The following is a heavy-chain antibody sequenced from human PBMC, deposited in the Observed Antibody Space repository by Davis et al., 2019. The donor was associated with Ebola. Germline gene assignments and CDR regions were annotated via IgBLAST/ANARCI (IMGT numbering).Heavy chain of an antibody. CDR3: ARRARYFGSGSYNWFDP. J-gene: IGHJ5*02. V-gene: IGHV5-51*01. D-gene: IGHD3-10*01. CDR2: IYPDDSDT. Sequence: GESLKISCKGSGYSFTTYWIAWVRQVPGKGLEWMGIIYPDDSDTRYSPTFQGQVTISADKSINTAYLQWSGLKSSDTAMSYCARRARYFGSGSYNWFDPWGQGTLVTVSS. CDR1: GYSFTTYW.